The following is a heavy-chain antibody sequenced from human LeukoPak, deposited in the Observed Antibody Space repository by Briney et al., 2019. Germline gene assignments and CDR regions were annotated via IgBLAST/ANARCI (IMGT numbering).Heavy chain of an antibody. CDR2: INHSGST. J-gene: IGHJ4*02. CDR3: ARRPSYCSSTSCPFDY. Sequence: SETLSLTCAVYGGSFSGYYWSWIRQPPGKGLEWIGEINHSGSTNYNPSLKSRVTISVDTSKNQFSLKLSSVTAADTAVYYCARRPSYCSSTSCPFDYWGQGTLVTVSS. D-gene: IGHD2-2*01. CDR1: GGSFSGYY. V-gene: IGHV4-34*01.